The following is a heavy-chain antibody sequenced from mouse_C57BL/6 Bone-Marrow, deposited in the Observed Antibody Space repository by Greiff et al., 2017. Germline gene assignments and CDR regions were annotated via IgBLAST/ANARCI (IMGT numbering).Heavy chain of an antibody. J-gene: IGHJ1*03. CDR3: ARPRGVEWYFDV. D-gene: IGHD1-1*01. V-gene: IGHV1-54*01. Sequence: QLQESGAELVRPGTSVKVSCKASGYAFTNYLIEWVKQRPGQGLEWIGVIYPGSGGTNYNEKFKGKATLTADKSSSTAYMQLSSLTSEDSAVYFCARPRGVEWYFDVWGTGTTVTVSS. CDR2: IYPGSGGT. CDR1: GYAFTNYL.